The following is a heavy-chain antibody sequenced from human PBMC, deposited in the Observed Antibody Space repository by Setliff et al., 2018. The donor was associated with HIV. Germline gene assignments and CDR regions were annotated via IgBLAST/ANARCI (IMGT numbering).Heavy chain of an antibody. D-gene: IGHD7-27*01. CDR2: IYYSGNT. J-gene: IGHJ6*03. CDR1: GGSIKSSSYY. CDR3: ARATVLTGDRYYYYYYYMDV. V-gene: IGHV4-39*07. Sequence: SETLSLTCTVSGGSIKSSSYYWGWIRQPPGKGLEWIGSIYYSGNTYYNPSLKSRVTISVDTSKNQFSLKLSSVTAADTAVYYCARATVLTGDRYYYYYYYMDVWGKGTTVTVSS.